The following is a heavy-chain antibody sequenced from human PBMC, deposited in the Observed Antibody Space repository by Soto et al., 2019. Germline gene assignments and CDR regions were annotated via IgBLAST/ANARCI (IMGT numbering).Heavy chain of an antibody. J-gene: IGHJ6*02. CDR3: ARSQVGRPLDV. Sequence: ASVKVSCKVSGYTLTELSMHCVRQAPGKGLEWMGGFDPEDGETTYPQKFQGRVTMTRDTSTSTVHMELITLRSEDTAVYYCARSQVGRPLDVWGPGTTVTVSS. CDR2: FDPEDGET. V-gene: IGHV1-24*01. CDR1: GYTLTELS. D-gene: IGHD1-26*01.